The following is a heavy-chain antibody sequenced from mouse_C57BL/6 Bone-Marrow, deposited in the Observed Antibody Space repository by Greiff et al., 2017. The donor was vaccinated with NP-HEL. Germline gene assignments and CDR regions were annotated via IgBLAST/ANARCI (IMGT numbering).Heavy chain of an antibody. V-gene: IGHV1-81*01. J-gene: IGHJ2*01. D-gene: IGHD3-2*02. CDR1: GYTFTSYG. CDR3: ARGGSSGY. CDR2: IYPRSGNT. Sequence: VKLMESGAELARPGASVKLSCKASGYTFTSYGISWVKQRTGQGLEWIGEIYPRSGNTYYNEKFKGKATLTADKSSSTAYMELRSLTSEDSAVYFCARGGSSGYWGQGTTLTVSS.